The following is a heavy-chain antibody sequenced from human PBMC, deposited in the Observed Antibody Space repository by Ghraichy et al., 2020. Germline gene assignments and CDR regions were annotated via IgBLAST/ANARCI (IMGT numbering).Heavy chain of an antibody. CDR3: TTDLELVLA. Sequence: GESLNIACAASGFTCSNAWMSWVRQAPGKGLEWVGLIKSKTDGGTTDYAAPVKGRFTISRDDSKNTLYLQMNSLRTEDTAVYYCTTDLELVLAWGQGTLVTVSS. D-gene: IGHD1-26*01. CDR1: GFTCSNAW. J-gene: IGHJ4*02. CDR2: IKSKTDGGTT. V-gene: IGHV3-15*01.